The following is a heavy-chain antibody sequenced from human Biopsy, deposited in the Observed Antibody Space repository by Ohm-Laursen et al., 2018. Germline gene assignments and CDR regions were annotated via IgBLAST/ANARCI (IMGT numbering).Heavy chain of an antibody. D-gene: IGHD1-1*01. CDR3: ARAARNQLVSEY. CDR1: GYTFTDYD. V-gene: IGHV1-8*01. CDR2: MNPKSGKT. Sequence: ATVKISCKASGYTFTDYDIIWVRQATGQGPEWMGWMNPKSGKTGYEQKFRGRVTMTSDTSISTAYMELSSLGSEDTAAYYCARAARNQLVSEYWGQGTLVTVSS. J-gene: IGHJ4*02.